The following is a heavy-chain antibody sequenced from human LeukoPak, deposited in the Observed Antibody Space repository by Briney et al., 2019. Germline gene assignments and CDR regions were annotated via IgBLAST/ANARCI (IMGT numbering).Heavy chain of an antibody. V-gene: IGHV1-24*01. D-gene: IGHD1-26*01. CDR1: GYTLTELS. CDR3: ATTPPHVGATDAMYYFDY. Sequence: ASVKVSCKVSGYTLTELSMQWVRQAPGKGLEWMGGFDPEDGETIYAQKFQGRVTMTEDTSTDTAYMELSSLRSEDTAVYYCATTPPHVGATDAMYYFDYWGQGTLVTVSS. J-gene: IGHJ4*02. CDR2: FDPEDGET.